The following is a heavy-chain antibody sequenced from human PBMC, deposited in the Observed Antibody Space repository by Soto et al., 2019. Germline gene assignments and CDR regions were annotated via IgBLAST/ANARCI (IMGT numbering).Heavy chain of an antibody. CDR3: ARDRAYYDSSGYYYASDAFDI. CDR1: GDSVSSNSAA. Sequence: PSQTLSLTCAISGDSVSSNSAAWNWIRQSPSRGLEWLGRTYYRSKWYNDYAVSVKSRITINPDTSKNQFSLQLNSVTPEDTAVYYCARDRAYYDSSGYYYASDAFDIWGQGTMVTVSS. D-gene: IGHD3-22*01. V-gene: IGHV6-1*01. J-gene: IGHJ3*02. CDR2: TYYRSKWYN.